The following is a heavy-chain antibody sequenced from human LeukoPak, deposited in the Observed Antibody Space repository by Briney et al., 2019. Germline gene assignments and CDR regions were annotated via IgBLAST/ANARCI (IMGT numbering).Heavy chain of an antibody. CDR1: GYSFSTFW. V-gene: IGHV5-51*01. D-gene: IGHD1-1*01. CDR3: ARGWNYFDY. CDR2: IYPGDSET. J-gene: IGHJ4*02. Sequence: HGESLKISCKGSGYSFSTFWIGWVRQMSGRGLEWLGIIYPGDSETRYSPSFQGQVTISADKSISTAYLHWSSLKASDTAIYYCARGWNYFDYWGQGALVTVSS.